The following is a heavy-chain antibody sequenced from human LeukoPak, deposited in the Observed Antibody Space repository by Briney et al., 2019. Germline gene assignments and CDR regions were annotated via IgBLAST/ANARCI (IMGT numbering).Heavy chain of an antibody. Sequence: PSETLSLTCTVSGGSISSYYWSWIRQPPGKGLEWLGSIHSIGSTYYNPSLKSRLTMSVDTSKNQFSLKLSSVTAADTAVYYCATTSYISGWHWNFDYWGQGTLVTVSS. CDR2: IHSIGST. V-gene: IGHV4-59*04. J-gene: IGHJ4*02. CDR1: GGSISSYY. CDR3: ATTSYISGWHWNFDY. D-gene: IGHD6-19*01.